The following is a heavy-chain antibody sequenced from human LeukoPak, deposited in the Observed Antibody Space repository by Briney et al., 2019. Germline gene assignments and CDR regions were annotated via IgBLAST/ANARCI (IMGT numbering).Heavy chain of an antibody. CDR2: INHSGST. V-gene: IGHV4-34*01. J-gene: IGHJ5*02. CDR3: ARGGRLLGLAVAGTRRNGWFDP. CDR1: GGSFSGYY. Sequence: PSETLSLTCAVYGGSFSGYYWSWIRQPPGKGLEWIGEINHSGSTNYNPSLKSRVTISVDTSKNQFSLKLSSVTAADTAVYYCARGGRLLGLAVAGTRRNGWFDPWGQGTLVTVSS. D-gene: IGHD6-19*01.